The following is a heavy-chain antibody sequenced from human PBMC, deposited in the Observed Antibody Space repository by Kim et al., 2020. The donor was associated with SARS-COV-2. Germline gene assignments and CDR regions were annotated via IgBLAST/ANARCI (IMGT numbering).Heavy chain of an antibody. CDR3: ARTARVPHSSSWYNY. D-gene: IGHD6-13*01. V-gene: IGHV4-39*01. Sequence: PSLKSRVTIAVDTSKNQFSLKLSTVTAADTAVYYCARTARVPHSSSWYNYWGQGTLVTVSS. J-gene: IGHJ4*02.